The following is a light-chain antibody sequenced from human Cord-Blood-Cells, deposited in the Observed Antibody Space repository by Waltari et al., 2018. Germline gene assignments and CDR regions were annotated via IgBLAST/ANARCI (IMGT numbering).Light chain of an antibody. CDR3: LLSYSGARV. V-gene: IGLV7-46*01. J-gene: IGLJ3*02. CDR1: TGAVTSGHY. CDR2: ETS. Sequence: QAVVTQEPSLTVSPGGTVTLTCASRTGAVTSGHYPYWFQQKPGQAPRTLIYETSNKNSWTPARFAGSLLGGKAALTLSGAQPEDEAEYYCLLSYSGARVFGGGTKLTVL.